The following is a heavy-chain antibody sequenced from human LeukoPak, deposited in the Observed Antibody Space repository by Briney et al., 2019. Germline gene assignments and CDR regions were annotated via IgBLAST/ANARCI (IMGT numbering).Heavy chain of an antibody. J-gene: IGHJ4*02. CDR3: ATSNDAKIAPFDH. V-gene: IGHV4-4*09. CDR1: GVSMGAYQ. Sequence: SETLSLTCTVSGVSMGAYQWSWVRQSPEKGLEWIGCINTKGETSYNPSLKSRATTSVDTSKSQFSLRLTSVTAADTAVYYCATSNDAKIAPFDHWGQGAPVTVSS. D-gene: IGHD2-21*01. CDR2: INTKGET.